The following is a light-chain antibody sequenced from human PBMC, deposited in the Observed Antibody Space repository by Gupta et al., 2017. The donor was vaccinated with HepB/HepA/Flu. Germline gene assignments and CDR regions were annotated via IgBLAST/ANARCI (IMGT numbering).Light chain of an antibody. CDR2: WAS. CDR1: QSVLYSSKNKNY. V-gene: IGKV4-1*01. Sequence: DIVMTQSPDSLAVSLGEGATINCKSSQSVLYSSKNKNYLAWYQQKPGQPPKLLIYWASTRESGVPDRFSGSGSGTDFTLTISSLQAEDVAVYYCQQEDTTPVTFGGGTKVEIK. CDR3: QQEDTTPVT. J-gene: IGKJ4*01.